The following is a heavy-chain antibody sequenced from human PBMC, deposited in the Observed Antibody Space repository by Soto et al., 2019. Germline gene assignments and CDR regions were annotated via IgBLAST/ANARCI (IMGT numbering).Heavy chain of an antibody. V-gene: IGHV4-34*01. Sequence: SETLSLTCAVYGGSFSGYYWSWIRQPPGKGLEWIGEINHSGSTNYNPSLKSRVTISVDTSKNQFSLKLSSVTAADTAVYYCARGMGVIIVGYNWFDPWGQGTLVTVS. CDR2: INHSGST. CDR1: GGSFSGYY. CDR3: ARGMGVIIVGYNWFDP. J-gene: IGHJ5*02. D-gene: IGHD3-10*01.